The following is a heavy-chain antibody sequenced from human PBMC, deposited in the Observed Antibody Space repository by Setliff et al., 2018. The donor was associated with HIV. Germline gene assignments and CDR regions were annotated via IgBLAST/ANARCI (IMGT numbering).Heavy chain of an antibody. J-gene: IGHJ4*02. CDR1: GYTFISYG. V-gene: IGHV1-18*01. CDR3: ARGYSYLYGALDY. Sequence: GASVKVSCKTSGYTFISYGINWVRQAPGQGLEWMGWISPYSGITDFAEKLQDRVTMTTDRSTTTAYMELRNLRADDTAVYFCARGYSYLYGALDYWGQGTLVTVSS. D-gene: IGHD3-16*02. CDR2: ISPYSGIT.